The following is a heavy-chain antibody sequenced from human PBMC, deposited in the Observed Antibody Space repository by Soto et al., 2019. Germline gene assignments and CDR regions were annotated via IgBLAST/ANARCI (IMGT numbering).Heavy chain of an antibody. CDR2: IKSKTDGGTT. V-gene: IGHV3-15*01. Sequence: PGGSLRLSCAASGFTFSNAWMSWVRQAPGKGLEWVGRIKSKTDGGTTDYAAPVKGRFTISGDDSKNTLYLQMNSLKTEDTAVYYCTTAEYYYDSSGPGYYYYGMDVWGQGTTVTVSS. CDR3: TTAEYYYDSSGPGYYYYGMDV. J-gene: IGHJ6*02. CDR1: GFTFSNAW. D-gene: IGHD3-22*01.